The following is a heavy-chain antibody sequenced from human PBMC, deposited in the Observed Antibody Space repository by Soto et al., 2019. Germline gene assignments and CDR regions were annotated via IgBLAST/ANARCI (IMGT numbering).Heavy chain of an antibody. CDR3: AKTLYDYYGSGSYSGPFDY. CDR1: GFTFSSYA. D-gene: IGHD3-10*01. Sequence: GGYLRLSCAASGFTFSSYAMSWVSQAPGKGLEWVSAISGSGGSTYYADSVKGRLTISRDNSKNTLYLQMNSLRAEDTAVYYCAKTLYDYYGSGSYSGPFDYWGQGTLVTVS. J-gene: IGHJ4*02. CDR2: ISGSGGST. V-gene: IGHV3-23*01.